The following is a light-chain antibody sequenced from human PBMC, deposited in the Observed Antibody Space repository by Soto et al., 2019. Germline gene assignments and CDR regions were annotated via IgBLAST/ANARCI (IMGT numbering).Light chain of an antibody. J-gene: IGKJ1*01. Sequence: DNQFTRAPSALPAFVGHRFNSACRASQSISTWLAWYQQKPGEAPKLLMYKASSLDSGVPSRFSGSGSGTEFTLTISGLQPDDSATYYCQQYNSYRTFGQGTKVDIK. V-gene: IGKV1-5*03. CDR1: QSISTW. CDR3: QQYNSYRT. CDR2: KAS.